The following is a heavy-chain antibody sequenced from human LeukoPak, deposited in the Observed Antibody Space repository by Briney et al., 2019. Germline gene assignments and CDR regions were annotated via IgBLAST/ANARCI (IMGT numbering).Heavy chain of an antibody. D-gene: IGHD3-22*01. CDR1: GFTFSNAW. Sequence: GGSLRLSCAASGFTFSNAWMSWVRQAPGKGLEWVGRIKSKTDGGTTDYAAPVKGRFTISRDDSENTLYLQMNSLKTEDTAVYYCTTQPYYYDSSGYYQLDAFDIWGQGTMVTVSS. CDR3: TTQPYYYDSSGYYQLDAFDI. V-gene: IGHV3-15*01. J-gene: IGHJ3*02. CDR2: IKSKTDGGTT.